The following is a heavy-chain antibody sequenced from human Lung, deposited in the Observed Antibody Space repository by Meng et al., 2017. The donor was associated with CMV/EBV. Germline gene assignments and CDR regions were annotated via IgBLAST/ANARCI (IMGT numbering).Heavy chain of an antibody. CDR2: IYYSGRT. CDR3: ARKAIAVADPFDS. J-gene: IGHJ4*02. CDR1: GGAVSSGSSC. Sequence: VSGGAVSSGSSCWSWIRQPPGKGLEWIGYIYYSGRTNYKPSLKSRVTISVDTSKNHFSLRLSSVTAADTAVYCCARKAIAVADPFDSWGQGTLVTVSS. V-gene: IGHV4-61*03. D-gene: IGHD6-19*01.